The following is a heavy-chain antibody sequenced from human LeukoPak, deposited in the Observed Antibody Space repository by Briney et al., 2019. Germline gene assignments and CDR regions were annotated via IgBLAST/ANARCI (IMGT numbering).Heavy chain of an antibody. CDR3: ARGFYDFVGGSSEPPGYFDY. J-gene: IGHJ4*02. CDR2: ISSSGSTI. Sequence: PGGSLRLSCAASGFTFSSYEMNWVRQAPGKGLEWVSYISSSGSTIYYADSVKGRFTISRDNAKNSLYLQMNRLRAEDTAVYYCARGFYDFVGGSSEPPGYFDYWGQGTLVTVSS. CDR1: GFTFSSYE. D-gene: IGHD3-16*01. V-gene: IGHV3-48*03.